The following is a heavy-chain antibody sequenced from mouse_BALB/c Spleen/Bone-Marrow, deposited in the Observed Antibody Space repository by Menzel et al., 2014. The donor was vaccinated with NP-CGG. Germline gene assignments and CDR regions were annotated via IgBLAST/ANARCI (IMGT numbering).Heavy chain of an antibody. D-gene: IGHD2-3*01. CDR2: IRNKANGYTT. V-gene: IGHV7-3*02. CDR3: ARDMGGLLFDY. CDR1: GFTFTDYY. J-gene: IGHJ2*01. Sequence: EVKLEESGGGLVQPGGSLRLSCATSGFTFTDYYMNWVRQPPGKALEWLGFIRNKANGYTTEYSASVKGRFTISRDSSQSILYLQMNTLRAEDSATYYCARDMGGLLFDYWGQGTTLTVSS.